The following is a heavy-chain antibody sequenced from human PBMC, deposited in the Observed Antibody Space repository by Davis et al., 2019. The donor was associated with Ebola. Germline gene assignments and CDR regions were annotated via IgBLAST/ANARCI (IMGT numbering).Heavy chain of an antibody. J-gene: IGHJ4*02. CDR2: ISSSSSYI. V-gene: IGHV3-21*01. CDR3: ARKTYFDY. Sequence: GESLKISCAASGFTFDDYAMHWVRQAPGKGLEWVSSISSSSSYIYYADSVKGRFTISRDNAKNSLYLQMNSLRAEDTAVYYCARKTYFDYWGQGTLVTVSS. CDR1: GFTFDDYA.